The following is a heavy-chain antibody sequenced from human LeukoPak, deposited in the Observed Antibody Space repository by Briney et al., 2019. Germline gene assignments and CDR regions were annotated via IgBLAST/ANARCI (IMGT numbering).Heavy chain of an antibody. J-gene: IGHJ3*02. D-gene: IGHD3-10*01. CDR3: AKSNGYGLVDI. V-gene: IGHV4-39*07. Sequence: PGGSLRLSCAASGFTFSSYSMNWVRQPPGEGLEWIGNIFYSGSTSYSPSLKSRVTISLDTSRNQFSLKLNSVTAADTAVYYCAKSNGYGLVDIWGQGTMVTVSS. CDR2: IFYSGST. CDR1: GFTFSSYS.